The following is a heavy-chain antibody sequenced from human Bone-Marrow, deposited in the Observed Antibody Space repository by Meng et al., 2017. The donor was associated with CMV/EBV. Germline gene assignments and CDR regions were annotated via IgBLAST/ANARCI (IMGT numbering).Heavy chain of an antibody. D-gene: IGHD3-3*01. CDR2: ISYDGSNE. V-gene: IGHV3-30*04. CDR1: GFTFINYA. CDR3: AKDVGFLEWLFDY. Sequence: GESLKISCAASGFTFINYAMHWVRQAPGKGLEWVAVISYDGSNEYYADSVKGRFTISRDNSKNTLYLQMNSLRAEDTAVYYCAKDVGFLEWLFDYWGQGTLVTVSS. J-gene: IGHJ4*02.